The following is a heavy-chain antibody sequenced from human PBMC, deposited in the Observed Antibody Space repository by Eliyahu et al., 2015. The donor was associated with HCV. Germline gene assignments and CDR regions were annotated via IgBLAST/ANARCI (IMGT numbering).Heavy chain of an antibody. D-gene: IGHD1-26*01. Sequence: QITLKESGPTLVKPTQTLTLTCTXSGXXLSSIGVGVGWIRQPPGKXLEWLALLYWNDDKRYSSSLKTRLTITKDTSKNQVVLTMTNMDPVDTAVYYCAHSRDSGSCPFDYWGQGALVTVSS. CDR2: LYWNDDK. CDR1: GXXLSSIGVG. J-gene: IGHJ4*02. CDR3: AHSRDSGSCPFDY. V-gene: IGHV2-5*01.